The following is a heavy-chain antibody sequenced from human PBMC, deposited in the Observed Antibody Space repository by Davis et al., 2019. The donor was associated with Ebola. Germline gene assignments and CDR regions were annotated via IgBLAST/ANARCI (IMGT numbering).Heavy chain of an antibody. J-gene: IGHJ4*02. D-gene: IGHD2-21*01. CDR1: GYTFTGYY. CDR2: INPNSGGT. Sequence: AASVKVSCKASGYTFTGYYMHWVRQAPGQGLEWMGWINPNSGGTNYAQKLQGRVTMTRDTSTSTVYMELSSLRSEDTAVYYCARDRGMVSPYYFDYWGQGTLVTVSS. CDR3: ARDRGMVSPYYFDY. V-gene: IGHV1-2*02.